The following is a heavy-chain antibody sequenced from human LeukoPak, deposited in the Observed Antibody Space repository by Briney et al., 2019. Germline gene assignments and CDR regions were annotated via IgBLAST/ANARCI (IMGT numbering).Heavy chain of an antibody. Sequence: GGSLRLSCAVSGITLSNYGMSWVRQAPGKGLEWVLAISGSGGSTYYADSVKGRFTISRDNSKNTLYLQMNSLRAEDTAVYYCAKVCTRWLQLHRADYWGQGTLVTVSS. J-gene: IGHJ4*02. CDR2: ISGSGGST. V-gene: IGHV3-23*01. CDR3: AKVCTRWLQLHRADY. CDR1: GITLSNYG. D-gene: IGHD5-24*01.